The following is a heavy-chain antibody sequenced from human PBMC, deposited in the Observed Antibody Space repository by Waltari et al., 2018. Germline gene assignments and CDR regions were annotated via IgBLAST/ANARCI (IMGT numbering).Heavy chain of an antibody. CDR3: ATYLGASLGTAAFDV. D-gene: IGHD1-1*01. J-gene: IGHJ3*01. Sequence: QLQLQESGPGLVKPSETLSLTCSVSGGSITSNRHYWGWIRQPPGQGLEWIGTMFYNGATDSSPSRKGRVTISRDTSKNQLSLKLGSVTAADTAVYYCATYLGASLGTAAFDVWGQGTMVTVSS. CDR2: MFYNGAT. CDR1: GGSITSNRHY. V-gene: IGHV4-39*01.